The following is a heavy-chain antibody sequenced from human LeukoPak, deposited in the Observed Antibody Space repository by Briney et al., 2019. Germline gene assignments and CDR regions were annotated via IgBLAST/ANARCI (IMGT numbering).Heavy chain of an antibody. Sequence: PGGSLRLSCAASGFTFSSYEMNWVRQAPGKGLEWVSGITGSGGNRYYADSVKGRFTISRDNSKNTLYLQMNSLRAEDTAVYYCARRAGGYSHPYDYWGQGILVTVSS. CDR1: GFTFSSYE. CDR3: ARRAGGYSHPYDY. V-gene: IGHV3-23*01. CDR2: ITGSGGNR. J-gene: IGHJ4*02. D-gene: IGHD4-23*01.